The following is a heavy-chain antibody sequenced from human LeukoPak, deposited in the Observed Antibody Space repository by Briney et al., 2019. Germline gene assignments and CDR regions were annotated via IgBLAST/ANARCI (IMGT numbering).Heavy chain of an antibody. CDR1: GFTFSSYA. Sequence: GGSLRLSCAASGFTFSSYAVSWVRQAPGKGLERVSGITASGDNTYYADSVKGRFNISRDNSKSTLYLQMNSLRAEDTAVYYCARGEEQQLVLFSSYMDVWGKGTTVTISS. CDR3: ARGEEQQLVLFSSYMDV. D-gene: IGHD6-13*01. J-gene: IGHJ6*03. V-gene: IGHV3-23*01. CDR2: ITASGDNT.